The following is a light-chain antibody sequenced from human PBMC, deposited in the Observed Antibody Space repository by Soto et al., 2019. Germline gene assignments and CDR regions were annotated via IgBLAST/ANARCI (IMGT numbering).Light chain of an antibody. V-gene: IGLV1-40*01. Sequence: QSVLTQPPSVSGAPGQRVTISCTGSSSNIGAGYDVKWYQQLPGTAPKLLIYGNSNRPSGVPDRFSGSKSGTSASLAITGLQAEDEADYYCQSYDSSLSGWVFGGGTKLT. CDR3: QSYDSSLSGWV. CDR2: GNS. CDR1: SSNIGAGYD. J-gene: IGLJ3*02.